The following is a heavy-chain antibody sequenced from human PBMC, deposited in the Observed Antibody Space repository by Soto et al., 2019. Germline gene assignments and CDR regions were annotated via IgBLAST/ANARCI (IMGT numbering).Heavy chain of an antibody. J-gene: IGHJ4*02. CDR2: IIHIFGTA. CDR1: GGTFSSYS. Sequence: QVQLVQSGAEVKKPGSSVKVSCKASGGTFSSYSINWVRQAPGQGLEWMGEIIHIFGTANYAQKVQGRVTITADESTSTAYMELSSLRSEDTAVYYCARDGGRHSGGIDYWGQGTLVTVSS. V-gene: IGHV1-69*01. CDR3: ARDGGRHSGGIDY. D-gene: IGHD1-26*01.